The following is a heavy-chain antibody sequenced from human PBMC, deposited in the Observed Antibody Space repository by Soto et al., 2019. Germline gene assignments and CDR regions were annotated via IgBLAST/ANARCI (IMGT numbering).Heavy chain of an antibody. Sequence: SVTMCLTCSVDGGYIKSGCVCWSWHSQSPGNGLEYIGYITYSGMTFQNPSLKSRVTMSVDTPKNQFSLEVRSVTAADTGVYYCARGGRIVFGVVVHGNWFDPWGQGTLVTVSS. CDR3: ARGGRIVFGVVVHGNWFDP. J-gene: IGHJ5*02. V-gene: IGHV4-30-4*01. CDR2: ITYSGMT. CDR1: GGYIKSGCVC. D-gene: IGHD3-3*01.